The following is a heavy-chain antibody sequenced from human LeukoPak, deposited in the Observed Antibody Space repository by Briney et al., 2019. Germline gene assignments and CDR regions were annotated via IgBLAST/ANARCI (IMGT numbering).Heavy chain of an antibody. Sequence: GGSLRLSCAASGFTFRRSTMTWVRQAPGKGLEWVANIKQDGSEKYYVDSVKGRFTISRDNAKDSLYLQMNSLRAEDTAVYYCARDGSYDILTGYSPTPFDYWGQGTLVTVSS. D-gene: IGHD3-9*01. CDR3: ARDGSYDILTGYSPTPFDY. CDR1: GFTFRRST. V-gene: IGHV3-7*01. J-gene: IGHJ4*02. CDR2: IKQDGSEK.